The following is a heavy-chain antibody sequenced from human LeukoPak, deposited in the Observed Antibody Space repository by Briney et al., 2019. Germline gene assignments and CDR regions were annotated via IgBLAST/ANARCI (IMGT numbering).Heavy chain of an antibody. D-gene: IGHD3-3*01. CDR1: GFTFSNAW. V-gene: IGHV3-15*01. Sequence: GGFLRLSCAASGFTFSNAWMSWVRQAPGKGLEWVGRIKSKTDGGTTDYAAPVKGRFTISRDDSKNTLYLQMNSLKTEDTAVYYCTTLHYDFWSGYYHFDYWGQGTLVTVSS. J-gene: IGHJ4*02. CDR2: IKSKTDGGTT. CDR3: TTLHYDFWSGYYHFDY.